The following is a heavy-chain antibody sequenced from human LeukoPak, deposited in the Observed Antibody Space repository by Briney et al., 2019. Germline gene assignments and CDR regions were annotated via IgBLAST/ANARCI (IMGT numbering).Heavy chain of an antibody. Sequence: ASVKVSCKASGYTFTGYDINWVRQATGQGLEWMGWMNPNSGNTGYAQKFQGRVTITRNTSISTAYMELSSLRSEDTAVYYCARGLSPLWGGATDAFDIWGQGTMVTVSS. V-gene: IGHV1-8*03. D-gene: IGHD3-16*01. CDR1: GYTFTGYD. CDR2: MNPNSGNT. J-gene: IGHJ3*02. CDR3: ARGLSPLWGGATDAFDI.